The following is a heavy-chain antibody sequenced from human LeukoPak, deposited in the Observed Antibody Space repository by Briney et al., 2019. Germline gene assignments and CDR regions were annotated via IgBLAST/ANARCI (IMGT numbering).Heavy chain of an antibody. D-gene: IGHD2-21*01. CDR2: ISGSGGST. J-gene: IGHJ4*02. CDR3: AEDRGGDWGPQDY. Sequence: SGGSLRLSCAASGFTFSNAWMSWVRQAPGKGLEWVSAISGSGGSTYYADSVKGQFTISRDNSKNTLYLQMNSLRAEDTAVYYCAEDRGGDWGPQDYWGQGTLVTVSS. CDR1: GFTFSNAW. V-gene: IGHV3-23*01.